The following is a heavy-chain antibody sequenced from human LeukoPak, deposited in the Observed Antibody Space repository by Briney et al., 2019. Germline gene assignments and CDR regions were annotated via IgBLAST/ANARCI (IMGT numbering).Heavy chain of an antibody. CDR3: AELGITMIGGV. V-gene: IGHV3-48*03. CDR1: GFTFSSYE. Sequence: GGSLRLSCAASGFTFSSYEMNWVRQAPGKGLEWVSYISGSGRTIYYADSVKGRFTISRDNAKNSLYLQMKSLRAEDTAVYYCAELGITMIGGVWGKGTTVTISS. CDR2: ISGSGRTI. J-gene: IGHJ6*04. D-gene: IGHD3-10*02.